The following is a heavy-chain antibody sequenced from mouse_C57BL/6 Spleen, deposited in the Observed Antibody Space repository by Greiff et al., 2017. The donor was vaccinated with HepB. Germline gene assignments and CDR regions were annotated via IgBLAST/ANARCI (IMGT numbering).Heavy chain of an antibody. J-gene: IGHJ2*01. CDR1: GYTFTSYW. V-gene: IGHV1-59*01. CDR3: ARSWVENYFDY. CDR2: IDPSDSYT. Sequence: VQLQQSGAELVRPGTSVKLSCKASGYTFTSYWMHWVKQRPGQGLEWIGVIDPSDSYTNYNQKFKGKATLTVDTSSSTAYMQLSSLTSEDSAVYYCARSWVENYFDYWGQGTTLTVSS. D-gene: IGHD4-1*01.